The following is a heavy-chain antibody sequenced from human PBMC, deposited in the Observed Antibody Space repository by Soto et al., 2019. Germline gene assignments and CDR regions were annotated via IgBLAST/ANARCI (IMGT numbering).Heavy chain of an antibody. CDR1: RYTFTKYF. Sequence: SVKVSCKASRYTFTKYFTQWVRQGPGQGLEWMGRIIPILGIANYAQKFQGRVTITADKSTSTAYMELSSLRSEDTAVYYCAAASMVRGVDFDYWGQGTLVTVSS. CDR3: AAASMVRGVDFDY. J-gene: IGHJ4*02. D-gene: IGHD3-10*01. V-gene: IGHV1-69*02. CDR2: IIPILGIA.